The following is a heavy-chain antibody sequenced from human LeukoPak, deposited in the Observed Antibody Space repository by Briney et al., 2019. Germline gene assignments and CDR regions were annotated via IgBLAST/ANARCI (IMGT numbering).Heavy chain of an antibody. J-gene: IGHJ4*02. D-gene: IGHD3-10*01. Sequence: GGSLRLSCAASGFTFSSYSMNWVRQAPGKGLEWVSSISSSSSYIYYADSVKGRFTISRDNAKNSLYLQMNSLRAEDTALYYCAKDRYYGSGSYYHGIDYWGQGTLVTVSS. CDR3: AKDRYYGSGSYYHGIDY. CDR1: GFTFSSYS. V-gene: IGHV3-21*01. CDR2: ISSSSSYI.